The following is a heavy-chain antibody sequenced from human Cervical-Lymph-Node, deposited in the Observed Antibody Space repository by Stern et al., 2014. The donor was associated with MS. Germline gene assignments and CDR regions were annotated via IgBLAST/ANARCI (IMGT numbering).Heavy chain of an antibody. D-gene: IGHD2-15*01. CDR1: GFSLNTGGMY. CDR3: TRVTPNVVFDY. Sequence: ESGPALVRPTQTLTLTCTFSGFSLNTGGMYVSWIRQHPGKALEWLARIDWNDGKNYSTSLRTRLTISKDTSKNQVVLTMTNMDPVDTATYFCTRVTPNVVFDYWGQGILVTVSS. V-gene: IGHV2-70*11. J-gene: IGHJ4*02. CDR2: IDWNDGK.